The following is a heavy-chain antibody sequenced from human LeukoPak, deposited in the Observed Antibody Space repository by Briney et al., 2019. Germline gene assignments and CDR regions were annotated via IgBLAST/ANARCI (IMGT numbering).Heavy chain of an antibody. V-gene: IGHV4-61*02. CDR2: IYTSGST. Sequence: PSETLSLTCTVSGGSISSGSYYWSWIRQPAGKGLEWIGRIYTSGSTNYNPSLKSRVTISVDTSKNQFSLKLSSVTAADTAVYYCARDFRGFYAFDIWGQGTMVTVSS. CDR1: GGSISSGSYY. J-gene: IGHJ3*02. D-gene: IGHD3-10*01. CDR3: ARDFRGFYAFDI.